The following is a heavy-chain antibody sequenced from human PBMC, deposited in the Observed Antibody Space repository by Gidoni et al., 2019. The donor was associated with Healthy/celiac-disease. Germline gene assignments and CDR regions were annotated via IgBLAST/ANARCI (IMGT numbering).Heavy chain of an antibody. Sequence: QVQLVESGGGVVQPGRSLRLSCAASGFTFSSYGMHWVRQAPGKGLEWVAVISYDGSNKYYADSVKGRFTISRDNSKNTLYLQMNSLRAEDTAVYYCAKDHGIVVVVAATDYWGQGTLVTVSS. J-gene: IGHJ4*02. V-gene: IGHV3-30*18. D-gene: IGHD2-15*01. CDR3: AKDHGIVVVVAATDY. CDR2: ISYDGSNK. CDR1: GFTFSSYG.